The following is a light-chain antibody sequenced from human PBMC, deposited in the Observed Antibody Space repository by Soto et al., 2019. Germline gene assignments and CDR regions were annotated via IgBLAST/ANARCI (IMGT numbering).Light chain of an antibody. CDR1: QGIGMY. V-gene: IGKV1-9*01. CDR3: QQLNTYSRP. CDR2: EAS. J-gene: IGKJ3*01. Sequence: DIQLTQSPSFLSASVGDRVTITCRASQGIGMYLAWYQQKPGKAPKLLIYEASTLHSGVPSRFSGGESGAGFTLTISSLQPEDVATYYCQQLNTYSRPFGPGTKVEIK.